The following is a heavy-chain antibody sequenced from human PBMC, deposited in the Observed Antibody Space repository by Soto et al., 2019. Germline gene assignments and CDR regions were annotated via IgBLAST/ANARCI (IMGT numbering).Heavy chain of an antibody. V-gene: IGHV4-39*02. CDR3: ARGPPIVMGITIVPRTYYFDY. D-gene: IGHD2-21*01. CDR1: GGSIRTGDYY. J-gene: IGHJ4*02. CDR2: VYYTGTT. Sequence: PSETLSLTCTVSGGSIRTGDYYWVWIRQTPGRGLEWIGSVYYTGTTYYTPSLQGRVTMSADTSKNTFFLELRSVTAADTAVYFCARGPPIVMGITIVPRTYYFDYWGQGTLVTVSS.